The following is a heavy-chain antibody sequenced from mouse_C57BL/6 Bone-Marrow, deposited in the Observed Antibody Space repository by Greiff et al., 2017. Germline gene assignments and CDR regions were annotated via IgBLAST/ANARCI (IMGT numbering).Heavy chain of an antibody. Sequence: VQLQQSGAELARPGASVKMSCKASGYTFTSYTMHWVKQRPGQGLEWIGYINPSSGYTKYKQKFKDKATLTADKSSSTANMQLSSLTSESSAFYYCAGCYWAYWGQGTLVPVSA. J-gene: IGHJ3*01. CDR1: GYTFTSYT. CDR2: INPSSGYT. CDR3: AGCYWAY. V-gene: IGHV1-4*01.